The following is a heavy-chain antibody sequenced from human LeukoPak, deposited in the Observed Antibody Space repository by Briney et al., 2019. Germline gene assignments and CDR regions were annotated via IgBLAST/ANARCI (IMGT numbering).Heavy chain of an antibody. V-gene: IGHV3-30*02. CDR3: AKVRCSSTSCYGPSFGDY. CDR1: GFTFSSYG. Sequence: GGSLRLSCAASGFTFSSYGMHWVRQAPGKGLEWVAFIRYDGSNKYYADSVKGRFTISRDNSKNTLYLQMNSLRAEDTAVYYCAKVRCSSTSCYGPSFGDYWGQGTLVTVSS. CDR2: IRYDGSNK. J-gene: IGHJ4*02. D-gene: IGHD2-2*01.